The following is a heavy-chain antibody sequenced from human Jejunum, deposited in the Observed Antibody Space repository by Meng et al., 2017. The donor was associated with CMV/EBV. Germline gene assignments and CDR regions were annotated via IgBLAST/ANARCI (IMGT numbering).Heavy chain of an antibody. CDR1: GYTFSNYG. J-gene: IGHJ4*02. Sequence: CKASGYTFSNYGFTWVRRAPGQGLEWMGYISPYNDNANYAQKFQGRVTMTRDTSTNTAYMELRSLRADDTAVYYCARVFGVAYFDSWGQGTLVTVS. CDR3: ARVFGVAYFDS. CDR2: ISPYNDNA. V-gene: IGHV1-18*01. D-gene: IGHD3-3*01.